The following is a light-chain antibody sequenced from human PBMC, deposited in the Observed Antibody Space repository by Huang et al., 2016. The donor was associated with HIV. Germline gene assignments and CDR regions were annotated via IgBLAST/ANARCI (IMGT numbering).Light chain of an antibody. Sequence: DIVMTQSPDSLAVSLGERAIINCKSSQSLLYSSNNKNYLAWYQQKPGQPPKLLIYWASTRESGVPDRFTGSGSGTVFTLTISSLQAEDVAVYYCQQYYNTPLTFGQGTKLEIK. CDR2: WAS. CDR3: QQYYNTPLT. CDR1: QSLLYSSNNKNY. J-gene: IGKJ2*01. V-gene: IGKV4-1*01.